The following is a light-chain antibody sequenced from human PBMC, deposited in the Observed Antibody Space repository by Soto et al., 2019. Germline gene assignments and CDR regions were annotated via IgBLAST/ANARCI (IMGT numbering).Light chain of an antibody. V-gene: IGKV3-15*01. CDR1: QSVSSN. Sequence: EIVVTQSPATLSVSPGERATLSCRASQSVSSNLAWYQQKPGQASRLLIYGASTMATGIPARFSGSGSGTEFTLTISSLQSEDFAVYYCQQYNNWPPLTFGGGTKVEIK. CDR3: QQYNNWPPLT. J-gene: IGKJ4*01. CDR2: GAS.